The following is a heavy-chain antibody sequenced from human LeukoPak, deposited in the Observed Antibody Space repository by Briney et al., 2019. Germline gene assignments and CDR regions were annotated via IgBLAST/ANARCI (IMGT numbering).Heavy chain of an antibody. CDR2: IYYSGST. Sequence: SETLSLTCTVSGGSISSSSYYWGWIRQPPGKGLEWIGSIYYSGSTYYNPSLKSRVTISVDTSKNQFSLKLSSVTAADTAVFYCVRFGLGVREIGGSYYDPPNYYYGMDVWGQGTTVTVSS. D-gene: IGHD1-26*01. CDR1: GGSISSSSYY. CDR3: VRFGLGVREIGGSYYDPPNYYYGMDV. J-gene: IGHJ6*02. V-gene: IGHV4-39*07.